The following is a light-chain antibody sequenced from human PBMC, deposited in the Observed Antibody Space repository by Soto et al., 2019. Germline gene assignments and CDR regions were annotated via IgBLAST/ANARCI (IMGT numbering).Light chain of an antibody. CDR2: AAS. J-gene: IGKJ5*01. CDR3: EHYLSYPVT. CDR1: QGISNH. V-gene: IGKV1-16*01. Sequence: DIQMTQSPSSLSAYVGDTVTITCRASQGISNHLAWFQQKAGKAPKALIFAASALQGGVPSRFSGSGSGTDFPLTISSQLPDDFATYYCEHYLSYPVTFGQGTRLEVK.